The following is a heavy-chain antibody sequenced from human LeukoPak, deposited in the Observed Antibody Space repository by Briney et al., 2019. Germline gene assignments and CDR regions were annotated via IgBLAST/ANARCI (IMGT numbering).Heavy chain of an antibody. Sequence: ASVRVSCTASGDTSSSYAISWVRQAPGQGLEWLGGIIPLFGTNDYGQKFQGRLTITADESTSTSYMELSSLGSEATAVYFCARDRGSGSYSSFYYYFYMDVWGKGTTVTVSS. CDR3: ARDRGSGSYSSFYYYFYMDV. D-gene: IGHD3-10*01. CDR2: IIPLFGTN. V-gene: IGHV1-69*13. J-gene: IGHJ6*03. CDR1: GDTSSSYA.